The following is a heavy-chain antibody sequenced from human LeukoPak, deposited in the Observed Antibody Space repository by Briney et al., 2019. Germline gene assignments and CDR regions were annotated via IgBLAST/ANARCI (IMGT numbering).Heavy chain of an antibody. CDR2: IFQSGST. J-gene: IGHJ4*02. V-gene: IGHV4-4*02. CDR3: ARHEYDDSSGFDY. D-gene: IGHD3-22*01. Sequence: SDTLSLTCAVSSGSIFSSNWWSWVRQPPGDGLEWIGQIFQSGSTSYSPSLKSRVTISVDKSKNQFSLRLTSVTAADTAVYYCARHEYDDSSGFDYWGQGTLVTVSS. CDR1: SGSIFSSNW.